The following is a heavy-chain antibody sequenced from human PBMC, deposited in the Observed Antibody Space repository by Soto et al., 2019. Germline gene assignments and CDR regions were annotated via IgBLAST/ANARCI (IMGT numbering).Heavy chain of an antibody. J-gene: IGHJ6*02. Sequence: EVQLVESGGGLVQPVGSLRLSCVVSGFTFSNYWMHWVRQAPGKGLVWVSRINSDGSSTSYADSVKGRFTISRDNAKNTLYLQLNSLRAEDTAVYYCARAVPMIRGDTSSLDVWVQGTRVTVSS. CDR3: ARAVPMIRGDTSSLDV. CDR1: GFTFSNYW. V-gene: IGHV3-74*01. D-gene: IGHD3-10*01. CDR2: INSDGSST.